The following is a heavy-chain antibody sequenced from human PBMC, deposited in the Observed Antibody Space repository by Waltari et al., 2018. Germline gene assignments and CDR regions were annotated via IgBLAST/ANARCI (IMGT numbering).Heavy chain of an antibody. Sequence: QLQLQESGPGLVKPSETLSLTCSVSVVSINTNRPSWGWIRQPPGQGLEWIGTISYNGATYSSPSLRSRVTIFRDTSKNQLSLKLGSVTAADTAFYYCATYIGASLGTAAFDVWGQGTMVTVSS. D-gene: IGHD5-12*01. CDR3: ATYIGASLGTAAFDV. CDR2: ISYNGAT. CDR1: VVSINTNRPS. V-gene: IGHV4-39*01. J-gene: IGHJ3*01.